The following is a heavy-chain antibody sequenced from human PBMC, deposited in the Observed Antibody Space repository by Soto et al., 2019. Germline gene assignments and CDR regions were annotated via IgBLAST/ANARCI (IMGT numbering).Heavy chain of an antibody. D-gene: IGHD3-3*01. CDR1: GYTFTSYA. V-gene: IGHV1-3*01. CDR2: INAGNGNT. J-gene: IGHJ6*02. CDR3: ARDRDTIFGVVIGTRGYYYYYGMDV. Sequence: GASVKVSCKASGYTFTSYAMHWVRQAPGQRLEWMGWINAGNGNTKYSQKFQGRVTITRDTSASTAYMELSSLRSEDTAVYYCARDRDTIFGVVIGTRGYYYYYGMDVWGQGTTVTVSS.